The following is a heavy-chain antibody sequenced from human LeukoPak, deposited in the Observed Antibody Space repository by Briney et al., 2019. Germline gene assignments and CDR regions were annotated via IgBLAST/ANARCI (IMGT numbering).Heavy chain of an antibody. CDR2: IYYSGST. V-gene: IGHV4-39*01. D-gene: IGHD5-12*01. Sequence: SETLSLTCTVSGGSISSSSYYWGWIRQRPGKGLEWIGSIYYSGSTYYNPSLKSRVTISVDTSKNQFSLKLSSVTAADTAVYYCARYMVAIGYFDYWGQGTLVTVSS. J-gene: IGHJ4*02. CDR1: GGSISSSSYY. CDR3: ARYMVAIGYFDY.